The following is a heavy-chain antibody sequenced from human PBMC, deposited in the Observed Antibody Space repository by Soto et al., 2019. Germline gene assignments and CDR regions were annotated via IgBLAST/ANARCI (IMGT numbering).Heavy chain of an antibody. CDR2: IIPIFGTA. Sequence: SVKVSCKASGGTFSSYAISWVRQAPGQGLEWMGGIIPIFGTANYAQKFQGRVTITADESTSTAYMELSSLRSEDTAVYYCGRVVPRGDSYYYYGMDVWGQGTTVTVSS. D-gene: IGHD2-15*01. J-gene: IGHJ6*02. CDR1: GGTFSSYA. V-gene: IGHV1-69*13. CDR3: GRVVPRGDSYYYYGMDV.